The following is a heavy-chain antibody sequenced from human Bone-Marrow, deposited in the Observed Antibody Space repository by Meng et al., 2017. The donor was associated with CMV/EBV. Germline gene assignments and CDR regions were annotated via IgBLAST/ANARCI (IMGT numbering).Heavy chain of an antibody. CDR2: IKSDGSYT. CDR1: GFTFSNYW. D-gene: IGHD2-2*02. V-gene: IGHV3-74*01. Sequence: GESLKISCAASGFTFSNYWMHWVRQAPGKGLVWVSRIKSDGSYTSYADSVKGRFTISRDNAKNTLYLQMNSLRAEDTAVYYCGRGGPADCSSTSCYMGVIDYWGQGTLDTVSS. J-gene: IGHJ4*02. CDR3: GRGGPADCSSTSCYMGVIDY.